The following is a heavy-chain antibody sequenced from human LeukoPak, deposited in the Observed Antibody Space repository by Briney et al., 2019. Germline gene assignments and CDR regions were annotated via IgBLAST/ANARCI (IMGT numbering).Heavy chain of an antibody. CDR2: MNPNSGNT. J-gene: IGHJ6*03. V-gene: IGHV1-8*01. CDR1: GYTFTSYD. Sequence: ASVTVSCKASGYTFTSYDINWVRQATGQGLEWMGWMNPNSGNTGYAQKFQGRVTMTRNTSISTAYMELSSLRSEDTAVYYCARRMVRGVIRRYYYMDVWGKGTTVTVSS. CDR3: ARRMVRGVIRRYYYMDV. D-gene: IGHD3-10*01.